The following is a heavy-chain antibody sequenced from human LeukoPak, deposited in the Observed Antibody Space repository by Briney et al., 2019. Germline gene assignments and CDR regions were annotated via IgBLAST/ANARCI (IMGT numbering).Heavy chain of an antibody. CDR2: IIPILGIA. D-gene: IGHD3-10*01. J-gene: IGHJ4*02. CDR1: GGTFSSYA. V-gene: IGHV1-69*04. Sequence: SVKVSCKASGGTFSSYAISWVRQAPGQGLEWMGRIIPILGIANYAQKFQGRVTITADKSTSTAYMELSGLRSEDTAVYYCASEIRYGSGSYLVDYWGQGTLVTVSS. CDR3: ASEIRYGSGSYLVDY.